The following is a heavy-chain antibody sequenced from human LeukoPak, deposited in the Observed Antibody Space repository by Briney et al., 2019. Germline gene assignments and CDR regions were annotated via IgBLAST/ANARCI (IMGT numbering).Heavy chain of an antibody. V-gene: IGHV4-61*02. CDR2: IYTSGST. Sequence: SETLSLTCTVSGGSISSGSYYWSWLRQPAGKGLEWIGRIYTSGSTNYNPSLKSRVTISVGTSKNQFSLKLSSVTAVDTPVYYCAGKAAAAGTFEYWGQGTLVTVSS. CDR1: GGSISSGSYY. D-gene: IGHD6-13*01. CDR3: AGKAAAAGTFEY. J-gene: IGHJ4*02.